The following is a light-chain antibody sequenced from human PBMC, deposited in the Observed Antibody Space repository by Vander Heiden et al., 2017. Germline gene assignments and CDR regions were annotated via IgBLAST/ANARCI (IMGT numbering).Light chain of an antibody. J-gene: IGLJ1*01. V-gene: IGLV3-1*01. Sequence: SYEFTQPPSVCVPPGQAATITCSGKNLGDIFVSWYQHKSGQSPVLVMYQDRRRPSGIPDRVAASHSGDTATLTIGDIQAMDEADYYCQAWDSSVLYVFGSGTKVTVL. CDR1: NLGDIF. CDR3: QAWDSSVLYV. CDR2: QDR.